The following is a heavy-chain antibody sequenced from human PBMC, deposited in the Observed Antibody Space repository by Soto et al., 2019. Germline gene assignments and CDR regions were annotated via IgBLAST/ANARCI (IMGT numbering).Heavy chain of an antibody. Sequence: ASVKVSCKASGYTFTSYGVHWVRHAPGQRLEWMGWINAGNGNTKYSQKFQGRVTITRDTSASTAYMELSSLRSEDTAVYYCARAPGGPGIAEYWGQGTLVTVSS. D-gene: IGHD6-13*01. J-gene: IGHJ4*02. CDR2: INAGNGNT. CDR1: GYTFTSYG. V-gene: IGHV1-3*01. CDR3: ARAPGGPGIAEY.